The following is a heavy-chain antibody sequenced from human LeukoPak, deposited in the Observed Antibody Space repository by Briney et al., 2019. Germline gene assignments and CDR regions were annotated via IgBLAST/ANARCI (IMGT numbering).Heavy chain of an antibody. J-gene: IGHJ4*02. CDR1: GFMFTNYW. Sequence: GGSLRLSCVGSGFMFTNYWMNWVRQAPGKGPQWVATIKEDGTERYYVDSVRGRFTISRDNAKNSLFLQMSTLRVEDTAVYYCATDSVDSSGWFSRGGFDHWGQGTLVTVSS. V-gene: IGHV3-7*01. D-gene: IGHD6-19*01. CDR3: ATDSVDSSGWFSRGGFDH. CDR2: IKEDGTER.